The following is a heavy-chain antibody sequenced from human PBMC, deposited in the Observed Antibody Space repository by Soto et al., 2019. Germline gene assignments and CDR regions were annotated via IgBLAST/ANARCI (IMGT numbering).Heavy chain of an antibody. CDR2: IIPIFGTA. Sequence: QVQLVQSGAEVKKPGSSVKVSCKASGGTFSTYAISWVRQAPGQGLEWMGGIIPIFGTAKYAQKFRGTVTITADESTSTAYMELSSLRSEDTAVYYCAREIFGVIISGGRDAFDIWGQGTMVTVSS. CDR3: AREIFGVIISGGRDAFDI. CDR1: GGTFSTYA. J-gene: IGHJ3*02. D-gene: IGHD3-3*01. V-gene: IGHV1-69*01.